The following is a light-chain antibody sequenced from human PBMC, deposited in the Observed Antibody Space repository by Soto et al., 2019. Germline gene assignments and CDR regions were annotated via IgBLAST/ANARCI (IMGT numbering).Light chain of an antibody. CDR3: QQYYSPYPS. CDR1: QSVLYSSNNKNY. V-gene: IGKV4-1*01. CDR2: WAS. J-gene: IGKJ4*01. Sequence: DIVMTQSPDSLAVSLGERATINCKSSQSVLYSSNNKNYLAWYQQKPGQPPKLLIYWASTRESGVPDRFSGGGSGTDFTLTISSLQAEDVAVYYCQQYYSPYPSFGGGTKVEIK.